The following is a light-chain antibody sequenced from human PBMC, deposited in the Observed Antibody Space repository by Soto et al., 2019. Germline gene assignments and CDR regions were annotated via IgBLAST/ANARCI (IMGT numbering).Light chain of an antibody. CDR2: EVS. CDR3: SSYAGSNNYVV. Sequence: QSALTQPPSASGSPGQSVTFSCTGTSSDIGGYNYVSWYQQHPGKAPKLMIYEVSKRPSGVPGRFSGSKSGNTASLTVSGLQAEDEADYYCSSYAGSNNYVVFGGGTKLTVL. J-gene: IGLJ2*01. V-gene: IGLV2-8*01. CDR1: SSDIGGYNY.